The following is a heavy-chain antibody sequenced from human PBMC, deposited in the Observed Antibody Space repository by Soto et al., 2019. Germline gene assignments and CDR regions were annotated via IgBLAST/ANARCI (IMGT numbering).Heavy chain of an antibody. CDR1: GYSFTSLD. CDR2: MQPSSGRT. D-gene: IGHD1-26*01. J-gene: IGHJ4*02. V-gene: IGHV1-8*01. CDR3: ARGVTAGVDY. Sequence: QVQLVQSGAEVREPGASVKVSCKASGYSFTSLDINWVRQTTGQGLEWMGWMQPSSGRTGYAQKFQGRVTMTRDTSINTAYMELSSLTSDHTAFYYCARGVTAGVDYWGQGTLVTVSS.